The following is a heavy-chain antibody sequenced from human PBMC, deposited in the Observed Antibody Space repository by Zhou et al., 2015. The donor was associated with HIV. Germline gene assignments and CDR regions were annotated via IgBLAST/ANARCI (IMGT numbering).Heavy chain of an antibody. D-gene: IGHD1-7*01. CDR1: GGTFSSYA. CDR3: ARSPGTRYNWNYERTEYNWFDP. J-gene: IGHJ5*02. CDR2: IIPIFGTA. V-gene: IGHV1-69*01. Sequence: QVQLVQSGAEVKKPGSSVKVSCKASGGTFSSYAISWVRQAPGQGLEWMGGIIPIFGTANYAQKFQGRVTITADESTSTAYMELSSLRSEDTAVYYCARSPGTRYNWNYERTEYNWFDPWGQGTLVTVSS.